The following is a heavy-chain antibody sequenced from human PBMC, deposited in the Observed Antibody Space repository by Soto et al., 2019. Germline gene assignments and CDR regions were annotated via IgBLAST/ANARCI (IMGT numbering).Heavy chain of an antibody. D-gene: IGHD5-18*01. CDR3: AKDGGREVDTAMALSNWFDP. Sequence: EVQLLESGGGLVQPGGSLRLSCAASGFTFSSYAMSWVRQAPGKRLEWVSAMSGSGGSTYYADSVKGRFTISRDNSKNTLYLQMNSLRAEDTAVYYCAKDGGREVDTAMALSNWFDPWGQGTLVTVSS. J-gene: IGHJ5*02. V-gene: IGHV3-23*01. CDR1: GFTFSSYA. CDR2: MSGSGGST.